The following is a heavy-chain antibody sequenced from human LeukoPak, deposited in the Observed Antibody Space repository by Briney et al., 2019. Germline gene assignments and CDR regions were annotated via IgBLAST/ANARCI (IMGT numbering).Heavy chain of an antibody. CDR2: IHQSGST. CDR1: GFSIRSGHY. D-gene: IGHD2-21*02. Sequence: SETLSHTCGVSGFSIRSGHYWGWIRQPPGKGLEWIANIHQSGSTYHNPSLRSRVTISVDTYKNQFSLKLSSVTAADTAVYYCARVVIVVATEENEAFDIWGQGRMVIVSS. CDR3: ARVVIVVATEENEAFDI. V-gene: IGHV4-38-2*01. J-gene: IGHJ3*02.